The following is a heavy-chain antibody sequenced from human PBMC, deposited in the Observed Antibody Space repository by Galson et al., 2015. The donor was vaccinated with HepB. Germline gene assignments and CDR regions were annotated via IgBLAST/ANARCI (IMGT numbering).Heavy chain of an antibody. CDR2: ISWNSGSI. Sequence: SLRLSCAASGFTFDDYAMHWVRQAPGKGLEWVSGISWNSGSIGYADSVKGRFTISRDNAKNSLYLQMNSLRAEDTALYYCAKGGHQLLWEGWYFDLWGRGTLVTVSS. J-gene: IGHJ2*01. D-gene: IGHD2-2*01. V-gene: IGHV3-9*01. CDR1: GFTFDDYA. CDR3: AKGGHQLLWEGWYFDL.